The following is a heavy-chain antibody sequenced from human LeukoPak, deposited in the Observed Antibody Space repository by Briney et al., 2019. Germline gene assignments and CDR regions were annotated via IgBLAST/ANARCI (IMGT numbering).Heavy chain of an antibody. CDR3: ARRTGDYNYLDY. V-gene: IGHV6-1*01. Sequence: SQTLSLTCAICGGSVSSNSATWNWIRQSPSRGLEWLGRTYYRSKWYNDYAVSVKSRITINPDTSKNQYSLQLNSVTPEDTAVYYCARRTGDYNYLDYWGQGTLVTVSS. CDR2: TYYRSKWYN. CDR1: GGSVSSNSAT. J-gene: IGHJ4*02. D-gene: IGHD4-17*01.